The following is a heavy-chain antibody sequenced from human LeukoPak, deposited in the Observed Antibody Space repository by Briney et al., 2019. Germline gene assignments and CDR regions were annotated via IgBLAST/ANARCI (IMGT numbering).Heavy chain of an antibody. Sequence: GGSLRLTCSASGFPFSSYAMHWVRQAPGKGLEYVSAISDSGGSTYYADSVKGRFTISRDNSKNTLYLQMSSLRAEDTAVYFCARGYSFGPYGMDVWGQGTTVTVSS. CDR3: ARGYSFGPYGMDV. V-gene: IGHV3-64D*09. D-gene: IGHD2-15*01. CDR1: GFPFSSYA. J-gene: IGHJ6*02. CDR2: ISDSGGST.